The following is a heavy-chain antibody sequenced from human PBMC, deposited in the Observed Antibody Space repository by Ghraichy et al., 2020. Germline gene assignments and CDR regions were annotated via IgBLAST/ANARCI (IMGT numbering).Heavy chain of an antibody. CDR3: ARDQVKNGKGRDYYYGMDV. J-gene: IGHJ6*02. V-gene: IGHV3-53*01. Sequence: GGSLRLSCAASGFTVSSNYMSWVRQAPGKGLEWVSVIYSGGSTYYADSVKGRFTISRDNSKNTLYLQMNSLRAEDTAVYYCARDQVKNGKGRDYYYGMDVWGQGTTVTVSS. D-gene: IGHD4-17*01. CDR2: IYSGGST. CDR1: GFTVSSNY.